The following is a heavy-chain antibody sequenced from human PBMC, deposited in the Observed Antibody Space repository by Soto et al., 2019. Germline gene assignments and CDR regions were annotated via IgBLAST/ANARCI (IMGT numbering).Heavy chain of an antibody. J-gene: IGHJ6*02. CDR2: LVVGTGNT. V-gene: IGHV1-58*01. D-gene: IGHD2-15*01. CDR3: ATGAYCSGGSCSDYYYYYGMDL. Sequence: SVKVSCKTSGFTFRSSAVQWVRQARGQRLEWIGWLVVGTGNTNYAQKFQQRVTISSDRSTNTVSMELSSLTSEDTAVYYCATGAYCSGGSCSDYYYYYGMDLWGQGATVTVS. CDR1: GFTFRSSA.